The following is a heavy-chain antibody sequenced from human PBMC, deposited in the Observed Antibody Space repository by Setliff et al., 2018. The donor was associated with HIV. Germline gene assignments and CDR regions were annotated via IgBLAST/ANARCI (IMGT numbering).Heavy chain of an antibody. CDR3: ARRMWQQDSKFMYYFDY. CDR2: IYPGDSDI. CDR1: GYSFTSYW. Sequence: PGESLKISCKGSGYSFTSYWIGWVRQMPGKGLEWMGIIYPGDSDIRYSPSFQGQVTISADKSISTAYLQWSSLKASDTAMYYCARRMWQQDSKFMYYFDYWGQGTLVTVSS. J-gene: IGHJ4*02. D-gene: IGHD6-13*01. V-gene: IGHV5-51*01.